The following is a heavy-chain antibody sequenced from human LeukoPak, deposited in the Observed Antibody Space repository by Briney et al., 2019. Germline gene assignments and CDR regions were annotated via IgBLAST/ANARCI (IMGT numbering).Heavy chain of an antibody. CDR2: VDPEDGET. CDR3: ASLAEYCSSTSCYKRGGGDY. CDR1: GYTFTDYY. D-gene: IGHD2-2*02. J-gene: IGHJ4*02. Sequence: ASVKVSCKVSGYTFTDYYMHWVQQAPGKGLEWMGLVDPEDGETIYAEKFQGRVTITADTSTDTAYMELSSLRSEDTAVYYCASLAEYCSSTSCYKRGGGDYWGQGTLVTVSS. V-gene: IGHV1-69-2*01.